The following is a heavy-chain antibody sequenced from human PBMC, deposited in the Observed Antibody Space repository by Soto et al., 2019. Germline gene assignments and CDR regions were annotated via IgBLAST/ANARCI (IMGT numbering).Heavy chain of an antibody. CDR3: ARSIKFNYYYDGMDV. V-gene: IGHV4-34*02. CDR2: INHSGSN. J-gene: IGHJ6*02. D-gene: IGHD2-21*01. Sequence: QVQLQQWGAGLLKPSETLSLTCAVSGGSFSGYYWSWIRQPPGKGLEWSGEINHSGSNNYNPSLKSRVPKSADTSKNHFAPKLSSVTAADTAVYYCARSIKFNYYYDGMDVWGQGTTITVSS. CDR1: GGSFSGYY.